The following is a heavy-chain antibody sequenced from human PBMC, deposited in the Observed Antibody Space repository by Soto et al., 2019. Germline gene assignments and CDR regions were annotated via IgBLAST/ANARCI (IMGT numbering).Heavy chain of an antibody. CDR1: GFTFSSYE. CDR3: ATPLYSSSAYYYGMDV. Sequence: SGGSLRLSCAASGFTFSSYEMNWVRQAPGKGLEWVSYISSSGSTIYYADSVKGRFTISRDNAKNSLYLQMNSLRAEDTAVYYCATPLYSSSAYYYGMDVWGQGTTVTVSS. V-gene: IGHV3-48*03. J-gene: IGHJ6*02. CDR2: ISSSGSTI. D-gene: IGHD6-6*01.